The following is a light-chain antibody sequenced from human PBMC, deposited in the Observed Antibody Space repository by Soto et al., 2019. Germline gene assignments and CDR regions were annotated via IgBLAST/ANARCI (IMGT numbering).Light chain of an antibody. CDR1: SGHSSYI. V-gene: IGLV4-60*03. CDR2: LEGSGSY. Sequence: QSVLTQASSASASLGSSVKRTCTLSSGHSSYIIAWHQQQPWKAPRYLMKLEGSGSYNKGSGVPDRFSGSSSGADRYLTITNLQSEDEAEYYCETWDSNTRVVVGGTKLTVL. CDR3: ETWDSNTRV. J-gene: IGLJ2*01.